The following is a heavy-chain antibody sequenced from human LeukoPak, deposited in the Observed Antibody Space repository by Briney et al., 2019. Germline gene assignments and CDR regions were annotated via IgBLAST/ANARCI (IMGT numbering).Heavy chain of an antibody. CDR2: VSYDGSIK. V-gene: IGHV3-30*04. J-gene: IGHJ4*02. D-gene: IGHD3-3*01. Sequence: GRSLRLSCAASGFTFSNYPLHWVRQAPGKGLEWVAVVSYDGSIKFYTDSVKGRFTISRDNPKNSLYLQMNSLRAEDTAVYYCARDSHLYYDFWSGYNFDSWGQGTLVTVSS. CDR1: GFTFSNYP. CDR3: ARDSHLYYDFWSGYNFDS.